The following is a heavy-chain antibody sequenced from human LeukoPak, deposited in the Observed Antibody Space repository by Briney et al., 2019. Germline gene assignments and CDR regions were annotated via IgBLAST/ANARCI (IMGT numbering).Heavy chain of an antibody. Sequence: GGSLRLSCAASGFTFSSYEMNWVRQAPGTGGEWVSYISSSGSTIYYADSVKGRFTISRDNAKNSLYLQMSSLRAEDTAVYYCARGDSSSWYYYYGMDVWGKGTTVTVSS. CDR2: ISSSGSTI. D-gene: IGHD6-13*01. CDR3: ARGDSSSWYYYYGMDV. J-gene: IGHJ6*04. V-gene: IGHV3-48*03. CDR1: GFTFSSYE.